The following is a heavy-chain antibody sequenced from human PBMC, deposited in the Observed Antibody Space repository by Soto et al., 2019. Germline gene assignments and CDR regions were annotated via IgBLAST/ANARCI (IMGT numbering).Heavy chain of an antibody. D-gene: IGHD6-19*01. Sequence: QVQLQESGPGLVKPSGTLSLTCAVSGDSVSSPYRWCWVRQPPGKGLEWIGEVFHTGTTSYNPSLRSRVTISMDKSNNQFSLDLSSVTAADTVVYYCARSAGWYAVHSWGPGTLVVVSS. CDR2: VFHTGTT. V-gene: IGHV4-4*02. J-gene: IGHJ4*02. CDR3: ARSAGWYAVHS. CDR1: GDSVSSPYR.